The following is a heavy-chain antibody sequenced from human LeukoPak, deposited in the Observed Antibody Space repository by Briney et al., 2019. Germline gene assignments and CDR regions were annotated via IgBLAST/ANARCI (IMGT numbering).Heavy chain of an antibody. J-gene: IGHJ4*02. CDR2: IRGSGTDT. CDR3: AKGRVRGGAADIGGY. D-gene: IGHD3-10*01. CDR1: GFNFDDYG. V-gene: IGHV3-23*01. Sequence: PGGSLRLSCAASGFNFDDYGMSWVRQAPGKGLEWVSVIRGSGTDTYYADSVKGRFTISRDNSKNTLYLQMDSLRVEDTAVYYCAKGRVRGGAADIGGYWGQGTLVTVSS.